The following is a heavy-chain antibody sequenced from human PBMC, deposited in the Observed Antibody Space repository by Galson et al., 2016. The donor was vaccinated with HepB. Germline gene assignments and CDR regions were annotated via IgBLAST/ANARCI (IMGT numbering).Heavy chain of an antibody. CDR1: GFAFSSYW. J-gene: IGHJ4*02. CDR2: INSDGSRR. Sequence: SLRLSCAASGFAFSSYWMYWVRQPPGKGLVWVSRINSDGSRRTYAGSVKGRFTISRDNSKNSLYLQMNSLRTEDTALYYCAKDNPLPPGAFDYWGQGTLVTVSS. V-gene: IGHV3-74*01. CDR3: AKDNPLPPGAFDY. D-gene: IGHD3-16*01.